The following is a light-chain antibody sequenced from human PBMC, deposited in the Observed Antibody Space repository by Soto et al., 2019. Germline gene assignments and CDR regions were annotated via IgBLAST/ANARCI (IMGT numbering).Light chain of an antibody. CDR3: QQYNSYPLT. CDR2: DAS. J-gene: IGKJ4*01. CDR1: QSISSW. V-gene: IGKV1-5*01. Sequence: GDRVTITCRASQSISSWLAWYQQKPGKAPKLLNYDASSLESGVPSRFSGSGSGTEFTLTISSLQPDDFATYYCQQYNSYPLTFGGGTKVEIK.